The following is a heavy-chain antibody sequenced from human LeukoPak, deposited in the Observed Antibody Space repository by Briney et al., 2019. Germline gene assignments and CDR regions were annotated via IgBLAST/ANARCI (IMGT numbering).Heavy chain of an antibody. D-gene: IGHD3-10*01. CDR3: AREAASSLVRGVTELDY. Sequence: ASVKVSCKASGYTFTSYYMHWVRQAPGQGLEWMGIINPSGGSTSYAQKFQGRVTMTRDMSTSTVYMELRSLRSEDTAVFYSAREAASSLVRGVTELDYWGQGTLVTVSS. CDR2: INPSGGST. V-gene: IGHV1-46*01. CDR1: GYTFTSYY. J-gene: IGHJ4*02.